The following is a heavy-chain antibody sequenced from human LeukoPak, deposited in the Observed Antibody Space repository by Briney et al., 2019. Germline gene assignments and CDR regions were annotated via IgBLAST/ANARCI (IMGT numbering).Heavy chain of an antibody. CDR2: INPNSGGT. CDR1: GYSFSGYY. Sequence: ASVKVSCKASGYSFSGYYMHWVRQAPGQGLEWMGWINPNSGGTNYAQKFQGRVTMTRDTSISTAYMGLSRLRSDDTAVYYCARGPHWDPHFDYWGQGTLVTVSS. J-gene: IGHJ4*02. D-gene: IGHD7-27*01. V-gene: IGHV1-2*02. CDR3: ARGPHWDPHFDY.